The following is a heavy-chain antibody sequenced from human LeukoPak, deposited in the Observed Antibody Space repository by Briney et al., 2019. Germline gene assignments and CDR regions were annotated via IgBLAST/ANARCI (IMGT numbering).Heavy chain of an antibody. CDR1: GFTFSSYW. Sequence: GGSLRLSCAASGFTFSSYWMHWGRQAPGKGLVWVSRINSDESSTSYADSVKGRFTISRDNAKKTLYLQMNSVRAEDTAVYYCASLITVTTGYYYYYYYMDVWGKGTTVTVSS. D-gene: IGHD4-17*01. CDR2: INSDESST. J-gene: IGHJ6*03. V-gene: IGHV3-74*01. CDR3: ASLITVTTGYYYYYYYMDV.